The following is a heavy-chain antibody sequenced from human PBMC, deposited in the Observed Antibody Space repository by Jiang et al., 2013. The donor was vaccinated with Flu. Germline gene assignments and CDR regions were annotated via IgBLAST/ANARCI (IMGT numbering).Heavy chain of an antibody. CDR1: GDSVSSNTAA. CDR3: ARSLDSSGWYPNYFDY. J-gene: IGHJ4*02. CDR2: TYYRSRWYN. D-gene: IGHD6-19*01. V-gene: IGHV6-1*01. Sequence: QTLSLTCAISGDSVSSNTAAWNWIRQSPSRGLEWLGRTYYRSRWYNDYAVSVKSRITINPDTSKNQFSLQLNSVTPEDTAVYYCARSLDSSGWYPNYFDYWGQGTLVTVSS.